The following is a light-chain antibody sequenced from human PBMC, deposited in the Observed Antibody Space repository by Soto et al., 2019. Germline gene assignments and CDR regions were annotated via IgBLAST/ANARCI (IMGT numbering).Light chain of an antibody. J-gene: IGKJ4*01. CDR1: QSIRTY. CDR3: QQRIDWPLT. Sequence: EIVLTQSPATLSLSPGEGATLSCRASQSIRTYLGWYQQKPGQAPRLLIYDASNRATGIPARFSGSGSGTAFTHTSSSLEAEDFAVYYCQQRIDWPLTFGGGTKVEIK. V-gene: IGKV3-11*01. CDR2: DAS.